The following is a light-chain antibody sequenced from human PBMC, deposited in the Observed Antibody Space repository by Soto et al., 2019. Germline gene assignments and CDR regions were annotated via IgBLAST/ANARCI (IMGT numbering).Light chain of an antibody. J-gene: IGKJ1*01. V-gene: IGKV3-15*01. CDR3: HQYIEWPLQ. Sequence: EIVLTQSPVTLSVSPGERATLSCRAGQSVYSNLAWYQQKPGQAPRLLIYGASTRATGIPARFSGSGFGTEFTLTISSQEPEDCAGYYFHQYIEWPLQFGQGTKVEV. CDR1: QSVYSN. CDR2: GAS.